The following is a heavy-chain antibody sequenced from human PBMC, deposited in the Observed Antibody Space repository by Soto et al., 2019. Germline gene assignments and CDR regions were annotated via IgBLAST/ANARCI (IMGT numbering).Heavy chain of an antibody. V-gene: IGHV4-59*01. J-gene: IGHJ4*02. CDR2: IYYSGST. CDR3: AVNVARGVMRSPFDY. D-gene: IGHD3-10*01. CDR1: GATLSSYY. Sequence: PAETLSLTCPVSGATLSSYYWSWIRQPPGKGREWIGYIYYSGSTNYNPSLKSRVTISVDTSKTQFSLSLSSVTAADTAMYLFAVNVARGVMRSPFDYWGQGTQVTVSS.